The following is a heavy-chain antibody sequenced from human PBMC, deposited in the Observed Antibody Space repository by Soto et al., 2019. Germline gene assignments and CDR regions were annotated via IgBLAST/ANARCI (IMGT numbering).Heavy chain of an antibody. CDR3: ARHGQDQNWNLSYYGMDV. CDR1: GYSFTSYW. Sequence: GESLKISCKGSGYSFTSYWISWVRQMPGKGLEWMGRIDPSDSYTNYSPSFQGHVTISADKSISTAYLQWSSLKASDTAMYYCARHGQDQNWNLSYYGMDVWGQGTTVTVPS. CDR2: IDPSDSYT. D-gene: IGHD1-7*01. J-gene: IGHJ6*02. V-gene: IGHV5-10-1*01.